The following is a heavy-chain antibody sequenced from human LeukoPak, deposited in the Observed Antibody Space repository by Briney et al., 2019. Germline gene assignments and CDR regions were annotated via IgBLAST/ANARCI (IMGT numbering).Heavy chain of an antibody. D-gene: IGHD3-3*01. CDR2: ISGSGGST. CDR3: AKDFYDFWSGYPNWFDH. V-gene: IGHV3-23*01. CDR1: GFTFSSYA. Sequence: PGGSLSLSCAASGFTFSSYAMSWVRQAPGKGLEWVSAISGSGGSTYYADSVKGRFTISRDNSKNTLYLQMNSLRAEDAAVYYCAKDFYDFWSGYPNWFDHWGQGTLVTVSS. J-gene: IGHJ5*02.